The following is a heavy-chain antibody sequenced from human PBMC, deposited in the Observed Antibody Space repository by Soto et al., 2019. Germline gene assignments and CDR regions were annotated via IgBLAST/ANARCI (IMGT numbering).Heavy chain of an antibody. CDR1: GDSMTRSVW. Sequence: SETLSLTCTVSGDSMTRSVWWTWVRQPPGKGLEWIGEVFHTGNTNYNPSLKSRVTMSVDKSTNEFSLKVTSVTAADTAIYYCARKAWVRFDYWGQGALVTV. V-gene: IGHV4-4*02. J-gene: IGHJ4*02. CDR2: VFHTGNT. D-gene: IGHD7-27*01. CDR3: ARKAWVRFDY.